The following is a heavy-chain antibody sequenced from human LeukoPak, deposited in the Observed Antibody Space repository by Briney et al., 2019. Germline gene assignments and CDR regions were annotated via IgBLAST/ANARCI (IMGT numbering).Heavy chain of an antibody. V-gene: IGHV3-74*01. CDR3: ARGPTDY. CDR1: GFTFSNYW. Sequence: SLRLSCAASGFTFSNYWMHWVRQAXGKGLVWVSRINSDGSSTSYADSVKGRFTISRENAKNTLYLQMSSLRDEDTAVYYCARGPTDYWGQGTLVTVSS. CDR2: INSDGSST. J-gene: IGHJ4*02.